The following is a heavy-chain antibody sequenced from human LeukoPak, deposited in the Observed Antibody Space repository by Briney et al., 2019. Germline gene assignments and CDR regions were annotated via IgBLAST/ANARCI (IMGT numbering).Heavy chain of an antibody. Sequence: PGGSLRLSCADSQFTFNGSWMNWVRQAPGKGLEWVGNMDPNGSQKRYVDSVRGHFTISKDTPGASLYLDMHSLRAEDTAIYYCAIWTSGNYWGQGTLVTVSS. V-gene: IGHV3-7*01. J-gene: IGHJ4*02. CDR1: QFTFNGSW. CDR2: MDPNGSQK. CDR3: AIWTSGNY. D-gene: IGHD1-1*01.